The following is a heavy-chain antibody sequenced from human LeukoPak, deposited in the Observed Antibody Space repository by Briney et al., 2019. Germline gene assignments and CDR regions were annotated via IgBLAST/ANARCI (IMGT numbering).Heavy chain of an antibody. CDR2: ISGSGGST. J-gene: IGHJ4*02. CDR3: ARAGVLWFGDSKFDY. D-gene: IGHD3-10*01. CDR1: GFTFSSYA. V-gene: IGHV3-23*01. Sequence: GGSLRLSCAASGFTFSSYAMSWVRQAPGKGLEWVSAISGSGGSTYYADSVKGRFTTSRDNAKNSLYLQMNSLRAEDTAVYYCARAGVLWFGDSKFDYWGQGTLVTVSS.